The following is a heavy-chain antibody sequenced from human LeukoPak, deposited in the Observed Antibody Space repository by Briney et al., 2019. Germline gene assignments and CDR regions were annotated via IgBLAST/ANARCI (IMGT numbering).Heavy chain of an antibody. CDR3: ARKQRNAFDI. CDR2: MSGSGGRT. V-gene: IGHV3-23*01. D-gene: IGHD6-25*01. J-gene: IGHJ3*02. CDR1: GFTFTTCG. Sequence: GGSLRLSCAASGFTFTTCGMSWVRQAPGKGLQWVSTMSGSGGRTDYADSVKGRFTISRDNSRNTLYLQMNSLRAEDTAVYYCARKQRNAFDIWGQGTMVTVSS.